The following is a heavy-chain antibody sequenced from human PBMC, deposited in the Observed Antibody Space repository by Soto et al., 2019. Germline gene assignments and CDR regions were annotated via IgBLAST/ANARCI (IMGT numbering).Heavy chain of an antibody. V-gene: IGHV2-5*02. CDR2: IYWDDDK. Sequence: QITLNESGPTQVKPRQTLTLTCTFSGFSLTTSGVGVGWIRQSPGKAPEWLALIYWDDDKRYSPSLKSRLTITKDSSKNQVVLTMADLDPADTATYYCAHRVLRTVFGLVTTTARYFDCWGQGTPVVVSS. CDR3: AHRVLRTVFGLVTTTARYFDC. D-gene: IGHD3-3*01. CDR1: GFSLTTSGVG. J-gene: IGHJ4*02.